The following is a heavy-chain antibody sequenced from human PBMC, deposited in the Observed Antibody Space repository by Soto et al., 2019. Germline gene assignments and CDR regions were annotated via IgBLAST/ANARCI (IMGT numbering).Heavy chain of an antibody. Sequence: VQLQESGPGLVKPSETLSLTCSVSGVSTASYFWSWIRQSPGKGLEWIGHTRYTGGTKYNPSLESGVSISADASTNHFFLKRSSVTAADTAVYYCARTEWQQAVDFWGQGTLVTVSS. J-gene: IGHJ4*02. V-gene: IGHV4-59*08. CDR3: ARTEWQQAVDF. D-gene: IGHD3-3*01. CDR1: GVSTASYF. CDR2: TRYTGGT.